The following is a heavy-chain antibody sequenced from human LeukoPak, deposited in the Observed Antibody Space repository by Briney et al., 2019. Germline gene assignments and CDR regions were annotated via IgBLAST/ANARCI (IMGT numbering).Heavy chain of an antibody. D-gene: IGHD1-26*01. CDR3: ARARKGGSYSDY. CDR1: GYTFTGYY. J-gene: IGHJ4*02. V-gene: IGHV1-2*02. CDR2: INPNSGGT. Sequence: EASVKVSCTASGYTFTGYYMHWVRQAPAQGLELMGWINPNSGGTNYAQQFQGRVTMTRDTSISTAYMELSRLRSDDTSVYYCARARKGGSYSDYWGQGTLVTVSS.